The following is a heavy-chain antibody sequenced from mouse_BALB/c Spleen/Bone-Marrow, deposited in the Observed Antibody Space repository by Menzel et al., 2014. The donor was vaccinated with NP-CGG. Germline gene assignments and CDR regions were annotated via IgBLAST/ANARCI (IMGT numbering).Heavy chain of an antibody. CDR2: IYPGGIYT. Sequence: QVQLQQSGAELVRPGTSVKISRKASGYTLTNYWLGWVRQRPGHGLEWIGDIYPGGIYTNYNEKFKGKATLTADTSSSTAYMQLSSLTSEDSAVYFCAKEDRTEEYYYVMDYWGQGTSVTVSS. J-gene: IGHJ4*01. CDR3: AKEDRTEEYYYVMDY. CDR1: GYTLTNYW. D-gene: IGHD2-14*01. V-gene: IGHV1-63*02.